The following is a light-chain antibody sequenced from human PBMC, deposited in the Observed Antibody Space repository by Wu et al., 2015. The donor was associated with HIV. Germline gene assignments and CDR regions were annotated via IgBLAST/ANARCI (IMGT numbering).Light chain of an antibody. J-gene: IGKJ4*01. CDR3: QHRSNWPLS. V-gene: IGKV3-11*01. CDR1: QSVSSY. Sequence: EIVLTQSPATLSLSPGERATLSCRASQSVSSYLAWYQQKPGQAPRLLIYDASNRATGIPARFSGSGSGTDFTLTISSLEPEDFAVYYCQHRSNWPLSFGGGDQGGDQT. CDR2: DAS.